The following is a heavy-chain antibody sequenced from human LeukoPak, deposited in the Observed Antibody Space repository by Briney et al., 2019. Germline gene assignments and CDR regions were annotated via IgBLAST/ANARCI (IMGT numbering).Heavy chain of an antibody. CDR1: EFTFSSYA. Sequence: GGSLRLSCAASEFTFSSYAMSWVRQAPGKGLEWVSAITNTGGTTYYADSVKGRFTISRDNSKNTLYLQMNSPRAEDTAVYYCARDPPHVLWLFDYWGQGTLVTVSS. CDR3: ARDPPHVLWLFDY. V-gene: IGHV3-23*01. CDR2: ITNTGGTT. J-gene: IGHJ4*02. D-gene: IGHD2-21*01.